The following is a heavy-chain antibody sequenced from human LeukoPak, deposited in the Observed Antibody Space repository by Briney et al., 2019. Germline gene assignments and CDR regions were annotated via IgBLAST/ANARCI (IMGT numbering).Heavy chain of an antibody. CDR3: AREQYDILTGYKAFDI. D-gene: IGHD3-9*01. CDR1: GFTFSSYW. J-gene: IGHJ3*02. Sequence: GSLRLSCAASGFTFSSYWMSWVRQAPGKGLEWVGNIKQDGSEKYYVDSVKGRFTISRDNAKNSLYLQMNSLRAEDTAVYYCAREQYDILTGYKAFDIWGQGTMVTVSS. CDR2: IKQDGSEK. V-gene: IGHV3-7*01.